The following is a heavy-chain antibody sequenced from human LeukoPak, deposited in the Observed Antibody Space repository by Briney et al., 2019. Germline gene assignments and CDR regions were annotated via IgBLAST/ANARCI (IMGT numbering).Heavy chain of an antibody. Sequence: GGSLRLSCAASGFTVSSNYMSWVRQAPGKGLEWVSVIYSGGSTYYADSVKGRFTISRDNSKNTLYLQMNSLRAEDTAVYYCARAWDSYGFDYWGQGTLVTVSS. V-gene: IGHV3-53*05. CDR3: ARAWDSYGFDY. CDR1: GFTVSSNY. D-gene: IGHD5-18*01. J-gene: IGHJ4*02. CDR2: IYSGGST.